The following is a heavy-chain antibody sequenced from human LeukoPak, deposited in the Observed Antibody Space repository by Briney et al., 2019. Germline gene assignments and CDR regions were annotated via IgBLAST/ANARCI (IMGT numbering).Heavy chain of an antibody. CDR3: ARDLYYYDSSGTFLNDY. Sequence: ASVKVSCKASGGTFSSYAISWVRQAPGQGLEWMGWINPNSGGTNYAQKFQGRVTMTRDTSISTAYMELSRLRSDDTAVYYCARDLYYYDSSGTFLNDYWGQGTLVTVSS. J-gene: IGHJ4*02. CDR1: GGTFSSYA. CDR2: INPNSGGT. D-gene: IGHD3-22*01. V-gene: IGHV1-2*02.